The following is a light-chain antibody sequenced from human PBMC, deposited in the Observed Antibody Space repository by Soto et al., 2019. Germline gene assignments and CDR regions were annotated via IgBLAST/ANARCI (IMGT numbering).Light chain of an antibody. CDR3: QQSYSTPTWT. V-gene: IGKV1-39*01. CDR1: QTISSW. Sequence: IRMTQSPSSPSSSAGDRVTITCGASQTISSWLAWYQQKPGKAPKLLIYKASTLKSGVPSRFSGIGSGTDFTLTISSLQTEDFATYYGQQSYSTPTWTFGQGTKVDIK. CDR2: KAS. J-gene: IGKJ1*01.